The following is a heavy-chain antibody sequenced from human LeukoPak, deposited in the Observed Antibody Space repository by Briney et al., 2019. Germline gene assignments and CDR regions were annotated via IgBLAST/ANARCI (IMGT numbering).Heavy chain of an antibody. D-gene: IGHD6-13*01. J-gene: IGHJ4*02. CDR1: GGSFSGYY. CDR2: INHSGST. CDR3: ARVFSSSWYY. Sequence: SETLSLTCAVYGGSFSGYYWSWIRQPPGKGLEWIGEINHSGSTNYNPSLKSRVTISVDTSKNQFSLKLSSVTAADTAVYYCARVFSSSWYYWGQGTLVTVSS. V-gene: IGHV4-34*01.